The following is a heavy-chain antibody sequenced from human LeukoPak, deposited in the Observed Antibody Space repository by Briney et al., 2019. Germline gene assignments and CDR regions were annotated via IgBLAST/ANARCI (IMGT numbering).Heavy chain of an antibody. CDR3: AIDSRGHCSSSNCYFDY. V-gene: IGHV3-48*02. CDR1: GLTFSIYT. J-gene: IGHJ4*02. CDR2: ISDSSSTI. Sequence: GGSLRLSCAASGLTFSIYTMNWVRQAPGKGLEWISYISDSSSTIYYADSVKGRFTISRDNAKNSLYLQMNSLRDEDTAVYYCAIDSRGHCSSSNCYFDYWGQGTLVTVSS. D-gene: IGHD2-2*01.